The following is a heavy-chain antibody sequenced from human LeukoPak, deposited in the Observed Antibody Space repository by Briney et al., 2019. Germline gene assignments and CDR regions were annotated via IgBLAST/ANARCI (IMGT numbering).Heavy chain of an antibody. CDR1: GFTFSSCS. J-gene: IGHJ4*02. CDR3: ARDPHIAAAGTIFDY. V-gene: IGHV3-48*02. D-gene: IGHD6-13*01. CDR2: ISSSSSTM. Sequence: GGSLRLSCAVSGFTFSSCSMNWVRQAPGKGLEWVSYISSSSSTMYYADSVKSRFTISRDNAKNSLYLQMNSLRDEDSAVYYCARDPHIAAAGTIFDYWGQGTLVTVSS.